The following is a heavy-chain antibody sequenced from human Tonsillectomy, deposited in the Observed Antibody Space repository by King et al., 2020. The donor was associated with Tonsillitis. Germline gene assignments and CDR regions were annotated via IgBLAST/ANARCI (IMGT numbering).Heavy chain of an antibody. CDR2: IYRSGST. V-gene: IGHV4-59*01. D-gene: IGHD6-13*01. CDR3: ARVSSVAAGGTGYFDY. CDR1: GGSINTYY. Sequence: VQLQESGPGLVKPSETLSLTCTVSGGSINTYYWSWIRQPPGKGLEWIGYIYRSGSTSYNPSLKSRVTISMDKSKNQFSLTLSSVTAADTAVYYCARVSSVAAGGTGYFDYWGQGTLVTVSS. J-gene: IGHJ4*02.